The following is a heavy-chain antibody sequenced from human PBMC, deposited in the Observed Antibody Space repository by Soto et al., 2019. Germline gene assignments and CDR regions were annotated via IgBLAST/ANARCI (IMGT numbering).Heavy chain of an antibody. CDR3: ARLRIAAHGDPGP. J-gene: IGHJ5*02. Sequence: SETLSLTCAVYGGSFSGYYWSWIRQPPGKGLEWIGEINHSGSTSYSPSFQGHVTISADKSISTAYLQWGSLKASDTAVYYCARLRIAAHGDPGPWGQGTLVTVSS. CDR2: INHSGST. CDR1: GGSFSGYY. V-gene: IGHV4-34*01. D-gene: IGHD6-13*01.